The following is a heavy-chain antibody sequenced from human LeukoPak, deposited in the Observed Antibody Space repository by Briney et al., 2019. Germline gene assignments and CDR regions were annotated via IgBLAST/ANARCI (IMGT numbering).Heavy chain of an antibody. CDR2: IRQGGSNI. CDR1: GFTFSSYW. V-gene: IGHV3-7*04. CDR3: ARGRGVYSFWSGSSDY. Sequence: PGGSLRLSCAASGFTFSSYWMSWVRQAPGKGLEWVSYIRQGGSNIYYVDSVKDRFTISRDNAKNSLYLQMNSLRAEDTAVYYCARGRGVYSFWSGSSDYWGQGTLVTVSS. D-gene: IGHD3-3*01. J-gene: IGHJ4*02.